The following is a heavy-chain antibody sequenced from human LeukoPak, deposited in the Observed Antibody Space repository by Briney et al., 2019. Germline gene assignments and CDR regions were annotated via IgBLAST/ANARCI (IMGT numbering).Heavy chain of an antibody. J-gene: IGHJ5*02. CDR3: ARDGTVTAGPFDP. Sequence: GGSLRLSCAASGFTFSSFGMHWLRPAPGKGLEWVAFIRYDGSNKYYTDSVKGRFTISRDNTKNTLYLQMNSLTDEDTGVYYCARDGTVTAGPFDPWGGGTLVTVSS. D-gene: IGHD4-17*01. CDR1: GFTFSSFG. V-gene: IGHV3-30*02. CDR2: IRYDGSNK.